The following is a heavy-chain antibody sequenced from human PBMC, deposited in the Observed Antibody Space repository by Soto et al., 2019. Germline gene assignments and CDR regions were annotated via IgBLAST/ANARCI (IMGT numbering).Heavy chain of an antibody. D-gene: IGHD2-8*01. V-gene: IGHV3-21*01. CDR2: ISFSGSYI. CDR3: VRGEVSTDY. CDR1: GFTFSSYT. Sequence: EVQLVGSGGGLVQPGGSLRLSCAASGFTFSSYTMNWVRQAPGKGLEWVSSISFSGSYIYYADSLKGRFTISRDNAKNSLYLQMNSLRAEDTAVYYCVRGEVSTDYWGQGTLVTVSS. J-gene: IGHJ4*02.